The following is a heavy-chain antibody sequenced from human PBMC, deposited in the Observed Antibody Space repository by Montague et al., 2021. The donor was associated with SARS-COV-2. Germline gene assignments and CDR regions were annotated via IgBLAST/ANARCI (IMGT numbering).Heavy chain of an antibody. V-gene: IGHV6-1*01. D-gene: IGHD4-17*01. J-gene: IGHJ4*02. CDR2: KKTS. CDR3: VRDTGSAQASFDA. Sequence: KKTSDYATSVEGRISIDPDTSKNQFFLHLRSVTPEDTGVYYCVRDTGSAQASFDAWGQGTLVTVSS.